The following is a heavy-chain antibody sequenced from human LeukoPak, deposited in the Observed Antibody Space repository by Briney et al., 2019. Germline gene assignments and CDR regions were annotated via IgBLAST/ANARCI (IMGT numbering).Heavy chain of an antibody. Sequence: SVKVSCKASGGTFSSYAISWVRQAPGQGLEWMGGIIPIFGTANYAQKFQGRVTITADESTSTAYMELSSLRSEDTAVYYCATHQHIVLMVYAIWGMDVWGQGTTVTVSS. CDR1: GGTFSSYA. J-gene: IGHJ6*02. CDR2: IIPIFGTA. CDR3: ATHQHIVLMVYAIWGMDV. V-gene: IGHV1-69*01. D-gene: IGHD2-8*01.